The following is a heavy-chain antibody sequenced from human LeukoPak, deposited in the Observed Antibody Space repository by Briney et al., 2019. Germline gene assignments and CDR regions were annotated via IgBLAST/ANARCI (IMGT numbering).Heavy chain of an antibody. V-gene: IGHV1-2*02. Sequence: PGASVKVSCKASGYTFTGYYMHWVRHAPGQGLEWMGWINPNSGGTNYAQKFQGRVTMTRDTPISTAYMDVSRLRSDDTAVYYCARERSDDSSGFKLGGFDYWGQGTLVTVSS. J-gene: IGHJ4*02. CDR3: ARERSDDSSGFKLGGFDY. CDR1: GYTFTGYY. CDR2: INPNSGGT. D-gene: IGHD3-22*01.